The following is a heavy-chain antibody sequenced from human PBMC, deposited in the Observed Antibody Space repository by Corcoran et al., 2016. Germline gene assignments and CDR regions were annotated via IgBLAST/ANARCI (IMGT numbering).Heavy chain of an antibody. V-gene: IGHV3-30*18. J-gene: IGHJ4*02. CDR1: GSTFSSYG. CDR3: AKDRIAAAGRLDY. D-gene: IGHD6-13*01. Sequence: QVQLVESGGGVVQPGRSLRLSCAASGSTFSSYGMHWVRQAPGKGLEWVAVISYDGSNKYYADSVKGRFTISRDNSKNTLYLQMNSLRAEDTAVYYCAKDRIAAAGRLDYWGQGTLVTVSS. CDR2: ISYDGSNK.